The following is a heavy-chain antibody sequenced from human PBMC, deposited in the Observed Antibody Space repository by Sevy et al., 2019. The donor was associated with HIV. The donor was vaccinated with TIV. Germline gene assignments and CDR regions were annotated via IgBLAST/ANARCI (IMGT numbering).Heavy chain of an antibody. CDR2: IYPGDSDT. CDR1: GYSFTSYW. D-gene: IGHD6-13*01. J-gene: IGHJ6*02. V-gene: IGHV5-51*01. CDR3: ARAAAGTAPHYNYYGMDV. Sequence: GESLKISCKGSGYSFTSYWIGWERQMPGKGLEWMGIIYPGDSDTRYSPSLQGQVTISADKSISTAYLQWSSLKASDTAMYYCARAAAGTAPHYNYYGMDVWGQGTTVTVSS.